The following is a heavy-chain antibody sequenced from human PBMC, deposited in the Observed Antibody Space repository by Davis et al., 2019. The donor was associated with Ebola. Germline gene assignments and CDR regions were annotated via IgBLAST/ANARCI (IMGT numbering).Heavy chain of an antibody. V-gene: IGHV1-2*02. CDR3: ARWAGVGLVDIVATTLYYYYGMDV. Sequence: ASVKVSCKASGYTFTGYYMHWVRQAPGQGLEWMGWINPNSGGTNYAQKFQGRVTMTRDTSISTAYMELSRLRSDDTAVYYCARWAGVGLVDIVATTLYYYYGMDVWGQGTTVTVSS. D-gene: IGHD5-12*01. CDR2: INPNSGGT. CDR1: GYTFTGYY. J-gene: IGHJ6*02.